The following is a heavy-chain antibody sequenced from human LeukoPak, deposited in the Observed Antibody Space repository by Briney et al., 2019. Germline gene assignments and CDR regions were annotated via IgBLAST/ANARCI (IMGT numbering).Heavy chain of an antibody. CDR3: AHRLHDYGEYDF. D-gene: IGHD4-17*01. Sequence: TLSLTCTVSGGSISSSSYYWGWIRQPPGKGLEWLARIYSSDDKRYSPSLKSRLTVAWDTSENQVVLTMTNMDPVDTATYYCAHRLHDYGEYDFWGQGILVTVSS. CDR1: GGSISSSSYY. V-gene: IGHV2-5*01. J-gene: IGHJ4*02. CDR2: IYSSDDK.